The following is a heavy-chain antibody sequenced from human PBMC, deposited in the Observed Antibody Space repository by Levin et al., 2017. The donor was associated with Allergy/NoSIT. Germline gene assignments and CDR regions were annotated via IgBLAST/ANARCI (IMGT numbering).Heavy chain of an antibody. J-gene: IGHJ4*02. V-gene: IGHV3-23*01. CDR1: GFTFSSYA. D-gene: IGHD3-10*01. CDR3: AIKMGWVRGVTRLEY. Sequence: GESLKISCAASGFTFSSYAMSWVRQAPGKGLEWVSAISGSGGSTYYADSVKGRFTISRDNSKNTLYLQMNSLRAEDTAVYYCAIKMGWVRGVTRLEYWGQGTLVTVSS. CDR2: ISGSGGST.